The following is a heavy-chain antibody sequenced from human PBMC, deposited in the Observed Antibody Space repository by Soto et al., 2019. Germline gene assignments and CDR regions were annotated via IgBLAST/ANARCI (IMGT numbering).Heavy chain of an antibody. D-gene: IGHD6-19*01. CDR2: VCYGGYT. CDR3: ARLEVAVFHS. J-gene: IGHJ4*02. Sequence: SETLSLTCTVSGDSISGSPYFWGWIRQPPGKRLEGIGSVCYGGYTLYTPSLRSRVTISVDTSKNQFSLKLTSVAVADTATYSCARLEVAVFHSWGQGTLVTVSS. V-gene: IGHV4-39*01. CDR1: GDSISGSPYF.